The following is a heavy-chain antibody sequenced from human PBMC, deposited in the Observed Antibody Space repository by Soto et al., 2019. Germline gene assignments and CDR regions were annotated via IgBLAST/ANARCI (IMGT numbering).Heavy chain of an antibody. J-gene: IGHJ4*02. CDR1: GGSISSYY. CDR2: IYYSGST. Sequence: SETLSLTCTVSGGSISSYYWSWIRQPPGKGLEWIGYIYYSGSTNYNPSLKSRVTISVDTSKNQFSLKLSSVTAADTAVYYCAGSYGDQDDYWGQGTLVTVSS. CDR3: AGSYGDQDDY. V-gene: IGHV4-59*01. D-gene: IGHD4-17*01.